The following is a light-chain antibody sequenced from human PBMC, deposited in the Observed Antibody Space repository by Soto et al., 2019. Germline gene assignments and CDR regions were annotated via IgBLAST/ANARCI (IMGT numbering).Light chain of an antibody. V-gene: IGKV3-20*01. Sequence: EIVLTQSPGTLPLSPGERATLSCRASQSVSNNYLAWYQQKPGQAPRLLIYAASSRAADIPDRFSGSGSGRDFTPTINRLEPGDFAVYYCQQYVSSPFTFGPGTKVDIK. J-gene: IGKJ3*01. CDR2: AAS. CDR1: QSVSNNY. CDR3: QQYVSSPFT.